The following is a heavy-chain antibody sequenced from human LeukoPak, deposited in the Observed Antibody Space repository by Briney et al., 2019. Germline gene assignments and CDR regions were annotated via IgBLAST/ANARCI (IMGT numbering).Heavy chain of an antibody. J-gene: IGHJ4*02. Sequence: PSETLSLTCSVSGGSITKNGYYWGWIRQSPETGLEWMGSMHYSGSTHYNPSLNTRVTISGDTSKNQFSLKLTSVTPADTAVYSCWGSGWFAGPFGYWGQGALVTVSS. D-gene: IGHD6-19*01. V-gene: IGHV4-39*07. CDR2: MHYSGST. CDR1: GGSITKNGYY. CDR3: WGSGWFAGPFGY.